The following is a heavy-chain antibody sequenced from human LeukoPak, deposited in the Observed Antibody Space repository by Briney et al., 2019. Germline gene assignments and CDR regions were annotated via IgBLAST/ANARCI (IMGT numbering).Heavy chain of an antibody. CDR1: GYTFTGYY. CDR2: INPNSGGK. V-gene: IGHV1-2*04. Sequence: ASVKVSCKASGYTFTGYYMHWVRQARGQGLEWMGWINPNSGGKNYAQKFQDWVTMTRDTSISTAYMELSRLRSDDTAVYYCARGTRLTYFDYWGQGTLVTVSS. J-gene: IGHJ4*02. CDR3: ARGTRLTYFDY. D-gene: IGHD2-2*01.